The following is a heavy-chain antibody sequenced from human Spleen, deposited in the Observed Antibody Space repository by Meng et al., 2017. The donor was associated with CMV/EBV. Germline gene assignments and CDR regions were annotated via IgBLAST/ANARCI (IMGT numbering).Heavy chain of an antibody. V-gene: IGHV3-23*01. D-gene: IGHD3-9*01. CDR3: AKVGLPLVPTYHFDS. J-gene: IGHJ4*02. CDR2: ITSGGTT. Sequence: LSLTCAASGFTFSTYDMSWVRQAPGKGLEWVATITSGGTTHYADSVRGRFTISRDNSKKTVYLQMNSLRAEDTAVYYCAKVGLPLVPTYHFDSWGQGTLVTVSS. CDR1: GFTFSTYD.